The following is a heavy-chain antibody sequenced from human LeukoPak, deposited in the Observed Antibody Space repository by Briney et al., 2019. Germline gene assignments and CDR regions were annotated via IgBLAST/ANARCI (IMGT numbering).Heavy chain of an antibody. CDR3: AKDKYYYGSSDS. Sequence: GGSLRLSCAASGFTFSSYAMSWVRQAPGKGLEWVSAISGSGGTTFYADSVKGRFTISRDNSKNTLYLQMNSLRAEDTAVFYCAKDKYYYGSSDSWGQGTLVTVSS. CDR1: GFTFSSYA. CDR2: ISGSGGTT. J-gene: IGHJ4*02. V-gene: IGHV3-23*01. D-gene: IGHD3-10*01.